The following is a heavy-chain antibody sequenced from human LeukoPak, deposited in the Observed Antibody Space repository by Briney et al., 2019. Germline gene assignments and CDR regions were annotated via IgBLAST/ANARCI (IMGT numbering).Heavy chain of an antibody. J-gene: IGHJ4*02. CDR2: IGSNGGST. CDR1: GFIFRSYD. D-gene: IGHD4-17*01. Sequence: GGSLRLSCSASGFIFRSYDMHWVRQAPGKGLENVSAIGSNGGSTYYADSLKGRFTISRDNSKNTLYLQMSSLRTEDTAVYYCVKSTTVTSFDYWGQGTLVTVSS. V-gene: IGHV3-64D*09. CDR3: VKSTTVTSFDY.